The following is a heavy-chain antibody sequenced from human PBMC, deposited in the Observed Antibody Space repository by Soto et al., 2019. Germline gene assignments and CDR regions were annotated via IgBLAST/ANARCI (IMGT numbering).Heavy chain of an antibody. Sequence: GASVKVSCKASGYTFTSYAMHWVRQAPGQRLEWMGWINAGNGNTKYSQKFQGRVTITRDTSASTAYMELSSLRSEDTAVYYCARGRIPAFYNWNYGGYNWFDPWGQGTLVTVSS. CDR2: INAGNGNT. CDR3: ARGRIPAFYNWNYGGYNWFDP. D-gene: IGHD1-7*01. CDR1: GYTFTSYA. J-gene: IGHJ5*02. V-gene: IGHV1-3*01.